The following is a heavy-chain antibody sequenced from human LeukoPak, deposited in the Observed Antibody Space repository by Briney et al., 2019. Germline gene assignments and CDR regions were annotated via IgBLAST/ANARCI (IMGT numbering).Heavy chain of an antibody. V-gene: IGHV4-59*01. J-gene: IGHJ4*02. D-gene: IGHD3-3*02. Sequence: SETLSLTCTVSGGSISTYYWNWLRQPPRKGLQWIGDIYYSGSTNYNPSLKSRVAISVDTYKNQFSLNLTSVTAADTAVYYCARGGIRQTFDNWGQGTLVTVSS. CDR2: IYYSGST. CDR3: ARGGIRQTFDN. CDR1: GGSISTYY.